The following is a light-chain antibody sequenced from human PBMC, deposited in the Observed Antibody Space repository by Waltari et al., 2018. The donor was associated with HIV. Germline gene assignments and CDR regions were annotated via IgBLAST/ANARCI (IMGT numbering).Light chain of an antibody. J-gene: IGLJ3*02. CDR3: AAWDDSLSGLWV. CDR1: SSNIGSNY. V-gene: IGLV1-47*01. Sequence: QSVLTQPPSASGTPGQRVTISCYGSSSNIGSNYVYWYQQLPGTAPKLLIYRNNQRPSGVPDRFSGSKSGTSASLAISGLRSEDEADYYCAAWDDSLSGLWVFGGGTKLTVL. CDR2: RNN.